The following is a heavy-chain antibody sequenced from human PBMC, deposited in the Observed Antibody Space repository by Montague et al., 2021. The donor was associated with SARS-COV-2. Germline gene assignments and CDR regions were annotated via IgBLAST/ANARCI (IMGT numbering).Heavy chain of an antibody. D-gene: IGHD6-13*01. CDR2: IDWDDDK. CDR1: GFSLSTSGMC. Sequence: VKPTQTLTLTCTFSGFSLSTSGMCVSWILQPPGKALEWLARIDWDDDKYYSTSLKTRLTISKDTSKNQVVLTMTNMDPVDTATYYCARILVAAAGSPFDPWGQGTLVTVSS. V-gene: IGHV2-70*11. J-gene: IGHJ5*02. CDR3: ARILVAAAGSPFDP.